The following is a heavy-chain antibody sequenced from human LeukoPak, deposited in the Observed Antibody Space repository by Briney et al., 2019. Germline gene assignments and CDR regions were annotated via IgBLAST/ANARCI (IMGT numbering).Heavy chain of an antibody. CDR1: GFTFTNHY. Sequence: PGGSLRLSCAASGFTFTNHYMEWIRQAPGMGLEWIARTTNRPNAHTTSYAASVRGRFTVSRDDSNNLLHLQMSSLKSDDTAVYYCGRDTSTAIDYWGRGTLVTVSS. D-gene: IGHD5-18*01. V-gene: IGHV3-72*01. CDR2: TTNRPNAHTT. J-gene: IGHJ4*02. CDR3: GRDTSTAIDY.